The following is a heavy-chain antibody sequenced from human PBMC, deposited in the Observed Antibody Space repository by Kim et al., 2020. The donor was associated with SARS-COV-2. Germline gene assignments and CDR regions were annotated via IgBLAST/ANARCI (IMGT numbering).Heavy chain of an antibody. CDR3: ARDRQGYSSGWHPDY. V-gene: IGHV3-48*04. Sequence: GGSLRLSCVASGFTFSGYSMNWVRQAPGKGLEWVSYIMSSGSPIYYADSVRGRFTVSRDNAKNSLYLQMNSLRVEDTAVYYCARDRQGYSSGWHPDYWG. J-gene: IGHJ4*01. D-gene: IGHD6-19*01. CDR2: IMSSGSPI. CDR1: GFTFSGYS.